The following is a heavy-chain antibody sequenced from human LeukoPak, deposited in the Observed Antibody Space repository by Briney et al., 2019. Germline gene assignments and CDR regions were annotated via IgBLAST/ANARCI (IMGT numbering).Heavy chain of an antibody. D-gene: IGHD2-2*01. V-gene: IGHV1-69*01. J-gene: IGHJ6*03. CDR3: AREREGYCSSTSCRSTQGDYYYYMDV. Sequence: ASVKVSCKASGGTFSSYAISWVRQAPGQGLEWMGGIIPIFGTANYAQKFQGRVTITADESTSTAYMELSSLSSEDTAVYYCAREREGYCSSTSCRSTQGDYYYYMDVWGKGTTVTVSS. CDR2: IIPIFGTA. CDR1: GGTFSSYA.